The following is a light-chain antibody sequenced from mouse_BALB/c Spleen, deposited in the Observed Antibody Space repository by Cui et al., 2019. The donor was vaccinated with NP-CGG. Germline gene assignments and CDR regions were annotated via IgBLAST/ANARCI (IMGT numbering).Light chain of an antibody. Sequence: QAVVTQESALTTSPGETVTLTCRSTTGAVTTSNYANWVQEKPDHLFTVLIGGTNNRAPGVPARFSGSLIGDKAALTTTGAQTEDDAIYFCALWYSNHWVFGGGTKLTVL. CDR3: ALWYSNHWV. V-gene: IGLV1*01. CDR1: TGAVTTSNY. J-gene: IGLJ1*01. CDR2: GTN.